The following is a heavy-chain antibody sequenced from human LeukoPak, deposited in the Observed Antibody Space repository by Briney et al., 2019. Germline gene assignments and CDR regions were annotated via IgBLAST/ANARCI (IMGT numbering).Heavy chain of an antibody. CDR1: GFTFSDYY. V-gene: IGHV3-11*05. CDR2: ISSSSSYT. Sequence: GGSLRLSCAASGFTFSDYYMTWVRQAPGKGLEWVSYISSSSSYTNYADSVKGRFTISRDNAENSLYLQMNSLRAEDTAVYYCARGGATHFDYWGQGTLVTVSS. CDR3: ARGGATHFDY. D-gene: IGHD1-26*01. J-gene: IGHJ4*02.